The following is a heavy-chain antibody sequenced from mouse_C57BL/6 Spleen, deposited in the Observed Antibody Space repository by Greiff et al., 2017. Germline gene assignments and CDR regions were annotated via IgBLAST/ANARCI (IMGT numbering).Heavy chain of an antibody. J-gene: IGHJ3*01. CDR1: GFSLTSYG. CDR3: ARKENSGGWFAY. V-gene: IGHV2-2*01. Sequence: QVQLQQSGPGLVQPSQSLSITCTVSGFSLTSYGVHWVRQSPGKGLEWLGVIWSCGSTDYNAAFISRLSISKDNSKSQVFFKMNSLQADDTAIYYCARKENSGGWFAYWGQGTLVTVSA. CDR2: IWSCGST. D-gene: IGHD4-1*01.